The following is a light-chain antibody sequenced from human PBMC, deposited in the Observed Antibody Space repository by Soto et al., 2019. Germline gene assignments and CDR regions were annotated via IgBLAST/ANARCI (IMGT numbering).Light chain of an antibody. CDR1: SSDVGGYKY. J-gene: IGLJ1*01. CDR3: CSYAGSYTYV. V-gene: IGLV2-11*01. CDR2: DVS. Sequence: QAVVTQPRSVSGSPGQSVTISCTGTSSDVGGYKYVSWYQQHPGKAPKLMIYDVSKWPSGVPDRFSGSKSGNTASLTISGLQAEDEADYYCCSYAGSYTYVFGTGTKLTVL.